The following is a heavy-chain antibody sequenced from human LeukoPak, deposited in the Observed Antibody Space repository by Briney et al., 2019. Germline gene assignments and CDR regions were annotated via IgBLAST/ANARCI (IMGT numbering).Heavy chain of an antibody. D-gene: IGHD2-8*02. J-gene: IGHJ2*01. CDR2: IHSDGSST. CDR1: GFTFNYYW. V-gene: IGHV3-74*01. Sequence: GGSLRLSCAASGFTFNYYWMHWVRQAPGKGLVWVSRIHSDGSSTTYADSVKGRFTISRDNAKNTVDLQMNSLRVDDTAVYYCVRGGVGCFDLWGRGTLVTVSS. CDR3: VRGGVGCFDL.